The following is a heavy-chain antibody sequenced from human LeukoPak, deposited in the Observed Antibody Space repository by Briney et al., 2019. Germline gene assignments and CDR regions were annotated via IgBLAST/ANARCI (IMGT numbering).Heavy chain of an antibody. D-gene: IGHD6-19*01. Sequence: GGSLRLSCAASGFAFSVYEMYWVSQAPGKGLEWVSYISSSGGTRYYADSVKGRFTNSRDNAKNSLYLQMNSLRAEDTAVYYCATLTVASSFDYWGQGTLVTVSS. J-gene: IGHJ4*02. CDR3: ATLTVASSFDY. V-gene: IGHV3-48*03. CDR2: ISSSGGTR. CDR1: GFAFSVYE.